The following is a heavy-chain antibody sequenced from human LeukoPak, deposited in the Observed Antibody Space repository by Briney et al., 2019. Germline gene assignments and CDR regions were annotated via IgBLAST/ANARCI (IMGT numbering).Heavy chain of an antibody. Sequence: ASVTVSCKASGYTFINYGITWVRQAPGQGLEWVGWVSAYNGKTHYAQNLQGRVTLTTDTSTRTGYMDLRSLRSDDTAVYYCARDLGPYYDSGGTFDYWGQGTLVTVSS. J-gene: IGHJ4*02. V-gene: IGHV1-18*01. CDR1: GYTFINYG. CDR2: VSAYNGKT. D-gene: IGHD3-22*01. CDR3: ARDLGPYYDSGGTFDY.